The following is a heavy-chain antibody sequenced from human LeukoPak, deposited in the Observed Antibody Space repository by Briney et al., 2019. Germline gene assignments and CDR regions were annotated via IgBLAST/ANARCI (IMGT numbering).Heavy chain of an antibody. D-gene: IGHD2-21*02. CDR3: AKKTSYCDGDCFPYFFDH. J-gene: IGHJ4*02. CDR2: IDPSASST. V-gene: IGHV3-23*01. Sequence: GGSLRLSCAASGFAFSSYVMAWVRQAPGKGLEWVAAIDPSASSTFYSDSVKGRVTISRDNSRNTLSLQMSSLRAEDTAIYYCAKKTSYCDGDCFPYFFDHWGQGTLVTVSS. CDR1: GFAFSSYV.